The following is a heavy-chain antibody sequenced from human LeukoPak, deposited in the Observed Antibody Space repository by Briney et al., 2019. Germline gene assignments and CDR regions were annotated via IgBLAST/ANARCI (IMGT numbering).Heavy chain of an antibody. CDR2: ISGSGGRT. CDR3: AKVGGGFNPTLYFDF. V-gene: IGHV3-23*01. CDR1: RFTFSNDV. D-gene: IGHD3-16*01. Sequence: GGSLRLSCAASRFTFSNDVMSWVRRAPGKGLEWVSPISGSGGRTFYADSVKGRFTITRDNSKNTLYLQMNSVSGDDTAVYYCAKVGGGFNPTLYFDFWGQGTRVSVSS. J-gene: IGHJ4*02.